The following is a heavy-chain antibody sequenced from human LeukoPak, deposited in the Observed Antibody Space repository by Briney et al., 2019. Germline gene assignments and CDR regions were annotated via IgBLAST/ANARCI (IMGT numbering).Heavy chain of an antibody. CDR2: INPSGGST. D-gene: IGHD2-8*01. J-gene: IGHJ6*02. CDR1: GYNYISYY. V-gene: IGHV1-46*01. CDR3: AREDVVLVDAVRYYYYGMDV. Sequence: ASVKVSCKASGYNYISYYMHWVRQAPGQGLEWMGIINPSGGSTSYAQKFQDRVTMTRDTSTSTVYMELSSLKSEDTAVYYCAREDVVLVDAVRYYYYGMDVWGQGTTVTVSS.